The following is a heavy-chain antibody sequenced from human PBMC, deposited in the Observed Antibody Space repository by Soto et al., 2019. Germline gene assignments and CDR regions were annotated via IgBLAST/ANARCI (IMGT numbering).Heavy chain of an antibody. CDR3: ATAVTGSGSYS. CDR1: GFTFSSYA. D-gene: IGHD3-10*01. CDR2: ISGSGGST. Sequence: GSLRLSCAASGFTFSSYAMSWVRQAPGKGLEWVSAISGSGGSTYYADSVKGRFTISRDNSKNTLYLQMNSLRAEDTAVYYCATAVTGSGSYSWGQGTLVTVSS. V-gene: IGHV3-23*01. J-gene: IGHJ5*02.